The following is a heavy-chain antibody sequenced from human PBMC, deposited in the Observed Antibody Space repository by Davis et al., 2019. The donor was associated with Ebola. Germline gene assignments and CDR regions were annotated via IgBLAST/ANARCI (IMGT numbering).Heavy chain of an antibody. J-gene: IGHJ4*02. CDR2: IYYTGIT. CDR1: GGSMNPFY. D-gene: IGHD1-26*01. CDR3: AKLSGNFAD. Sequence: SETLSLTCTVSGGSMNPFYWTWIRQPPGKGLEWIGYIYYTGITNYNPSLKSRVTMSVDTSEKQFSLKLSSVTAADSAVYYCAKLSGNFADWGQGTLVTVPS. V-gene: IGHV4-59*01.